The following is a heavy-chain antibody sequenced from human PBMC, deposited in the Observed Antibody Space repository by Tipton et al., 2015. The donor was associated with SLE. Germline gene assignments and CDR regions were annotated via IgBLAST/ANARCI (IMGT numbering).Heavy chain of an antibody. CDR2: INHSGST. J-gene: IGHJ6*03. CDR1: GGSFSGYY. D-gene: IGHD3-9*01. Sequence: TLSLTCNVYGGSFSGYYWSWIRQPPGKGLEWIGEINHSGSTNYNPSLKSRVTISVDTSKNQFSLKLSSVTAADTAVYYCARRGYDIPYYYYMDVWGKGTTVTVSS. V-gene: IGHV4-34*01. CDR3: ARRGYDIPYYYYMDV.